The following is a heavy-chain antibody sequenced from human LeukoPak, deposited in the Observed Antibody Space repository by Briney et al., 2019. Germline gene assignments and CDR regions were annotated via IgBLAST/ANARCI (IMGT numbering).Heavy chain of an antibody. D-gene: IGHD3-22*01. CDR3: ARGIPRGHYYDSSGYRFDY. CDR1: GGSFSVYY. V-gene: IGHV4-34*01. CDR2: ISHSGST. J-gene: IGHJ4*02. Sequence: SETPSLTCAVYGGSFSVYYWSWIRQPPGKGLERIGEISHSGSTNYNPSLKSRVTISVDTSKNQFTLKLSSVTAADTAVYYCARGIPRGHYYDSSGYRFDYWGQGTLVTVSS.